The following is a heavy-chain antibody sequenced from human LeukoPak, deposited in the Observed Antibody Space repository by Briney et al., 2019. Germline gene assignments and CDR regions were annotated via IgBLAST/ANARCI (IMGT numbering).Heavy chain of an antibody. CDR2: IKQDGSEK. V-gene: IGHV3-7*01. CDR1: GFPFSSYW. Sequence: GGSLRLSCAASGFPFSSYWMSWVRQAPGKGLEGVANIKQDGSEKYYVDSVKGRFTISRDNAKNSLYLQMNSLRAEDTAVYYCAREADDGVYYFDYWGQGTLVTVSS. J-gene: IGHJ4*02. D-gene: IGHD5-24*01. CDR3: AREADDGVYYFDY.